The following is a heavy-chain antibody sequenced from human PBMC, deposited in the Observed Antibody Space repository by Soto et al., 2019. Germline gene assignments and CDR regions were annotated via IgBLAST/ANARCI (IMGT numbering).Heavy chain of an antibody. CDR1: GYTFTSYD. J-gene: IGHJ6*02. V-gene: IGHV1-8*01. D-gene: IGHD6-13*01. CDR3: ARYNPSRSCGYSYYYGMDV. CDR2: MKPNIGNT. Sequence: QVQLVQSGAEVKKPGASVKVSCKASGYTFTSYDINWVRQATGQGLEWMGWMKPNIGNTGYAQKLQGRITTYRNTTISTAYMELTSLRSQDTAVYYCARYNPSRSCGYSYYYGMDVWGQGTTVTVSS.